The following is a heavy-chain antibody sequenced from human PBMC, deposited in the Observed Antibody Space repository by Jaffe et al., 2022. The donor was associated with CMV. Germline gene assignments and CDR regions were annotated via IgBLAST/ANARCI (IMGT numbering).Heavy chain of an antibody. CDR3: VRDVRFLGPDNYFYFYMDV. Sequence: QVQLLQSGAEVKNPGASVKVSCKASGYTFSGYYLHWVRQAPGQGLEWMASINTNNGNTNFAQEFRDRVTMTRDTSISTAYLELSGLRFDDTAVYFCVRDVRFLGPDNYFYFYMDVWGKGTTVSVSS. J-gene: IGHJ6*03. CDR1: GYTFSGYY. CDR2: INTNNGNT. D-gene: IGHD3-3*01. V-gene: IGHV1-2*02.